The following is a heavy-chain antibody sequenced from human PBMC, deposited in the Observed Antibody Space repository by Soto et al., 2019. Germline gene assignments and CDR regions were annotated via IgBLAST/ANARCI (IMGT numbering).Heavy chain of an antibody. D-gene: IGHD6-19*01. CDR2: ISAYNGNT. V-gene: IGHV1-18*01. CDR3: SRGKASGWLNWYDP. Sequence: QVQLVQSGAEVKKPGASVKVSCKASGYTFTSYGISWVRQAPGQGLEWMGWISAYNGNTNYAQKLQGRVTMTTDTTASTACMEQRSLRSDGTAVYYCSRGKASGWLNWYDPWGQGTLVTVSS. CDR1: GYTFTSYG. J-gene: IGHJ5*02.